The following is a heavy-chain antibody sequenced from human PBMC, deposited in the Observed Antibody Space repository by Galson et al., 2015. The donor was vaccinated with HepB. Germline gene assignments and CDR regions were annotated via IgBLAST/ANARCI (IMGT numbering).Heavy chain of an antibody. J-gene: IGHJ4*02. D-gene: IGHD3-22*01. CDR2: IYHTGST. Sequence: TLSLTCAVSGGSISSGGYSWSWIRQPPGRGLECIGYIYHTGSTYYNPPLKSRVTISVDRSKNQFSLKLSSVTAADTAIYYCARGYYYDNSGYPLWGQGTLVTVSS. CDR1: GGSISSGGYS. CDR3: ARGYYYDNSGYPL. V-gene: IGHV4-30-2*01.